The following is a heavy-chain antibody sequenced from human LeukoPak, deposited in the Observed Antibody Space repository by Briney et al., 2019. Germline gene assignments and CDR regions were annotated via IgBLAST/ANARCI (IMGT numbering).Heavy chain of an antibody. D-gene: IGHD4-17*01. CDR1: GGSISGYY. J-gene: IGHJ4*02. V-gene: IGHV4-59*08. CDR3: ARRNYGDYDHYFDY. Sequence: KPSEPLSLTCTVSGGSISGYYWSWIRQPPGKGLEWIGCIYCSGSTNYNPSLKSRVTISGDTSRNQFSLRLSSVTAADTAVYFCARRNYGDYDHYFDYWGQGILVTVSS. CDR2: IYCSGST.